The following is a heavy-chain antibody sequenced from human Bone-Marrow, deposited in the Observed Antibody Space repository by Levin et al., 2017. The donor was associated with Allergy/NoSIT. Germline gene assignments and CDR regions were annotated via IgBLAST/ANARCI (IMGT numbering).Heavy chain of an antibody. V-gene: IGHV3-73*01. CDR3: VRHVDGSSWLD. J-gene: IGHJ4*02. CDR2: IRSKAHSYAT. CDR1: GFTFSGSA. D-gene: IGHD6-13*01. Sequence: GESLKISCAASGFTFSGSAMHWVRQASGKGLEWIGRIRSKAHSYATAYGASMKDRFTISRDDSKNTAYLQVNSLNTADAAVYYCVRHVDGSSWLDWGQGTLVTVSS.